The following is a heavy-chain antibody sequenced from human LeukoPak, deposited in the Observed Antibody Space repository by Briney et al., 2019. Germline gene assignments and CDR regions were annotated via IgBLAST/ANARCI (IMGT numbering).Heavy chain of an antibody. CDR2: ISGSGGST. CDR3: AKEFSMIVVVITHAFDI. CDR1: GFTFSSYA. Sequence: GGSLRLSCAASGFTFSSYAMSWVRQAPGKGLEWVSAISGSGGSTYYADSVKGRFTISRDNSKNTLYLQMNSLRAEDTAVYYCAKEFSMIVVVITHAFDIWGQGTMVTVSS. V-gene: IGHV3-23*01. D-gene: IGHD3-22*01. J-gene: IGHJ3*02.